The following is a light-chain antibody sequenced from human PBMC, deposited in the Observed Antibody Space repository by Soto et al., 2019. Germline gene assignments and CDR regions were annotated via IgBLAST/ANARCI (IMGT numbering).Light chain of an antibody. Sequence: IQMTQSPSSLSASVGDRVTITWRASQSISSYLNWYQQKPGKAPNLLIYAASSLHSGVPSRFSGSGSGTDFTLTISSLQPEDFATYYCLQDYNYPLTFGGGTKVDIK. V-gene: IGKV1-6*01. J-gene: IGKJ4*01. CDR1: QSISSY. CDR3: LQDYNYPLT. CDR2: AAS.